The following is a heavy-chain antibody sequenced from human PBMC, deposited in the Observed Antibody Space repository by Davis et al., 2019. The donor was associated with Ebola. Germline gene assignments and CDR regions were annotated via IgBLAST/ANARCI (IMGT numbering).Heavy chain of an antibody. CDR2: IYYSGST. D-gene: IGHD4-23*01. V-gene: IGHV4-59*01. CDR1: GGSISSYY. Sequence: MPSETLSLTCNVSGGSISSYYWSWIRLPPGKGLEWIGYIYYSGSTTYNPSLKSRVTMSVDTSNNQFSLKLRSVTAADTALYFCARCRWRGGMDVWGQGTTVTVSS. CDR3: ARCRWRGGMDV. J-gene: IGHJ6*02.